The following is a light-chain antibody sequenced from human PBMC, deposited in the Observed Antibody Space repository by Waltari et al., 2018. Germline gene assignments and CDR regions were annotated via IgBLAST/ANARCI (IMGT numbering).Light chain of an antibody. J-gene: IGLJ3*02. V-gene: IGLV4-69*01. Sequence: QLVLTQSPSASASLGASVKLTCTLSSGHSTNVIAWLQKRPEKGPRYLIKVNSDGSHNKGDEIPDRFSGSSSGAGRYLTISSLQSEDEADYYCQTGGHGTWVFGGGTKLTVL. CDR1: SGHSTNV. CDR2: VNSDGSH. CDR3: QTGGHGTWV.